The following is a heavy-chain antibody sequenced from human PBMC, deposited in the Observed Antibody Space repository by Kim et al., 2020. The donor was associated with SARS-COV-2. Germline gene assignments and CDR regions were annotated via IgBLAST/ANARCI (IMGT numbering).Heavy chain of an antibody. J-gene: IGHJ4*02. V-gene: IGHV3-15*01. CDR2: IKSKTDGGTT. Sequence: GGSLRLSCAASGFTFSNAWMSWVRQAPGKGLEWVGRIKSKTDGGTTDYAAPVKGRFTISRDDSKNTLYLQMNSLKTEDTAVYYCTVTYYDILTGYYLDYWGQGTLVTVSS. CDR3: TVTYYDILTGYYLDY. D-gene: IGHD3-9*01. CDR1: GFTFSNAW.